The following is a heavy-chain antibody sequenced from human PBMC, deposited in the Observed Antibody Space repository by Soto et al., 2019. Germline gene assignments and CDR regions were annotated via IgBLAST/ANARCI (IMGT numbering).Heavy chain of an antibody. CDR1: GVSISSGNW. CDR3: ARLVYDTRLNYMYFDF. J-gene: IGHJ4*02. CDR2: IFHDGTA. V-gene: IGHV4-4*02. D-gene: IGHD2-8*01. Sequence: SETLSLTCAVSGVSISSGNWWTWVRQTPQRGLECIGEIFHDGTANYYPSFERRVAISVDTSKNQFSLKLTSVTAADTAIYFCARLVYDTRLNYMYFDFWGQGALVTVSS.